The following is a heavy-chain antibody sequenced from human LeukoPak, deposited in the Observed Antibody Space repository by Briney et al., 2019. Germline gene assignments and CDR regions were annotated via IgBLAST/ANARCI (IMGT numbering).Heavy chain of an antibody. Sequence: SGGSLRLSCATSGFTFKNYAMNWVRQAPGKGLEWVSSISGDSTDIYYADSVMGRSTISRDNSKNTLYLQMNSLRAEDTAVYYCASNLVGGGYYFDYWGQGTLVTVSS. CDR2: ISGDSTDI. J-gene: IGHJ4*02. V-gene: IGHV3-21*04. D-gene: IGHD1-26*01. CDR1: GFTFKNYA. CDR3: ASNLVGGGYYFDY.